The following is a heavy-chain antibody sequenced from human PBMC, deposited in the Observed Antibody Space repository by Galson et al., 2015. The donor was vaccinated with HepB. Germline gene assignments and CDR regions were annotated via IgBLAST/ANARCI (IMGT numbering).Heavy chain of an antibody. CDR1: GYTFTSYD. D-gene: IGHD3-16*01. Sequence: SVKVSCKASGYTFTSYDINWVRQATGQGLEWMGWMNPNSGNTGYAQKFQGRVTMTRNTSISTAYMELSSLRSEDTAVYYCARGPGLKYYLDYWGQGTLVTVSS. J-gene: IGHJ4*02. CDR3: ARGPGLKYYLDY. V-gene: IGHV1-8*01. CDR2: MNPNSGNT.